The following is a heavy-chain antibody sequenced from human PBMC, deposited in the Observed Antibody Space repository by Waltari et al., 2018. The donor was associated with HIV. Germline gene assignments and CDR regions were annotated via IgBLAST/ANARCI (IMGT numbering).Heavy chain of an antibody. CDR2: IYSGGST. D-gene: IGHD3-22*01. CDR1: GFTVFSNS. V-gene: IGHV3-53*01. CDR3: ARDPPFYYDSSGLD. J-gene: IGHJ3*01. Sequence: EVQLVASGGGLIQPGWSLRLSCADPGFTVFSNSLSWVRQAPGKGLEWVSVIYSGGSTDYADSVKGRFTISRDNSKNTLYLQMNSLRAEDTAVYYCARDPPFYYDSSGLDWGQGTMVTVSS.